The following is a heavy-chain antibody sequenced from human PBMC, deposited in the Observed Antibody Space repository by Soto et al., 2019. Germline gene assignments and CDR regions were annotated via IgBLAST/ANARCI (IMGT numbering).Heavy chain of an antibody. CDR3: AKDKGPVEYYYGMDV. Sequence: PGGSLRLSCAASGFTFSSYGMHWVRQAPGKGLEWVAVISYDGSKEYYADSVKGRITIPRDNSKNTLYLQMSSLRAEDTAVYYCAKDKGPVEYYYGMDVWGQGTTVTVSS. J-gene: IGHJ6*02. CDR1: GFTFSSYG. D-gene: IGHD1-1*01. V-gene: IGHV3-30*18. CDR2: ISYDGSKE.